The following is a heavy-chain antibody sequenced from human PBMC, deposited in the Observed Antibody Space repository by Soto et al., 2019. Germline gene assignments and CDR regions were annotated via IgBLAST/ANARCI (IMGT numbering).Heavy chain of an antibody. V-gene: IGHV1-69*13. CDR1: GDSFTKYT. CDR3: TRGRGLYNSGRSQLDS. Sequence: SVKVSCKASGDSFTKYTVNWVRQAPRQGLEWMGGIIPRFGTTNYAPTLQDRVTITADASMNTVYMELSSLRSDDTALYSCTRGRGLYNSGRSQLDSWGQGTLVTVSS. CDR2: IIPRFGTT. D-gene: IGHD1-1*01. J-gene: IGHJ4*02.